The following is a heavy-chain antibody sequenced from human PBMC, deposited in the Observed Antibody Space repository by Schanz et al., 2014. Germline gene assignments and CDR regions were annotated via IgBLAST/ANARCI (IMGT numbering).Heavy chain of an antibody. V-gene: IGHV3-7*01. CDR2: IKHDGSEK. Sequence: EVQLVESGGVLVQPVGSLRLSCAASEFAFDTYWMSWVRQAPGKGLEWVANIKHDGSEKYYVDSVKGRFTISRDNAKNSMYLEMNSLRAEDTAVFYCARVGGTYYDFWSGVPPTVMHDGFDIWGQGTMVTVS. CDR1: EFAFDTYW. D-gene: IGHD3-3*01. CDR3: ARVGGTYYDFWSGVPPTVMHDGFDI. J-gene: IGHJ3*02.